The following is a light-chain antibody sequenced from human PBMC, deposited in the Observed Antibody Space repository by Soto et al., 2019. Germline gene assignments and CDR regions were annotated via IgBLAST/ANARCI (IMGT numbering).Light chain of an antibody. CDR2: GTS. CDR3: QQYNNWPRT. V-gene: IGKV3-15*01. CDR1: QSVNSS. Sequence: EIVMTQSPATLSLSPGERATLSCRASQSVNSSLAWYQQKAGQAPRLLIYGTSTRATGIPARFSGSGSGTDFTLTISSLQFEDFAVYYCQQYNNWPRTFGQGTKVDIK. J-gene: IGKJ1*01.